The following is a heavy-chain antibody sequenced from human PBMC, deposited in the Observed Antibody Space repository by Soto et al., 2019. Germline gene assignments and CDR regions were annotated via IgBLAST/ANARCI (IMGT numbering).Heavy chain of an antibody. V-gene: IGHV3-33*08. CDR2: ILYDGRNK. CDR1: GFAVSNSW. J-gene: IGHJ4*02. Sequence: GGSLRLSCAPSGFAVSNSWMTWPRQDPGKGLEWVAPILYDGRNKHHADSLKGRFTISRDNSKNTLYLQMNSLRAEDTAVYYCAGGTYYFDYCGQGPLVTVSS. D-gene: IGHD1-26*01. CDR3: AGGTYYFDY.